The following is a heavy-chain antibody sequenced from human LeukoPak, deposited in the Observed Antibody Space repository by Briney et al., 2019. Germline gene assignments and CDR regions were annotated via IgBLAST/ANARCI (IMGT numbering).Heavy chain of an antibody. CDR2: IYTSGST. D-gene: IGHD3-10*01. CDR3: ARDRYYYGSGSPQPMDV. V-gene: IGHV4-4*07. J-gene: IGHJ6*03. Sequence: SETLSLTCTVSGGSISSYYWSWIRQPAGKGLEWIGRIYTSGSTNYNPSLKSRVTMSVDTSKNQFSLKLSSVTAADTAVYYCARDRYYYGSGSPQPMDVWGKGTTVTISS. CDR1: GGSISSYY.